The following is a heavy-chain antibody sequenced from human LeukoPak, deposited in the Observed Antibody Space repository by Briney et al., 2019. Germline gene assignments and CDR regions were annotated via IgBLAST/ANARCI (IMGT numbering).Heavy chain of an antibody. CDR3: ARVSYGSGSPYGMDV. V-gene: IGHV4-30-4*01. Sequence: PSETLSLTCTVSGGSISSGDYYWSWIRQPPGKGLEWIGYIYYSGSTYYNPSLKSRVTISVDTSKNQFSLKLSSVTAADTAVYYCARVSYGSGSPYGMDVWGQGTTVTVSS. CDR1: GGSISSGDYY. J-gene: IGHJ6*02. CDR2: IYYSGST. D-gene: IGHD3-10*01.